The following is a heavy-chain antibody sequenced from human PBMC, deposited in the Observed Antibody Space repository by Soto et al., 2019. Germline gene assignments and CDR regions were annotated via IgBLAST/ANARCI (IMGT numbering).Heavy chain of an antibody. J-gene: IGHJ3*02. CDR1: GGSITSSGSA. CDR2: IDYSGNI. Sequence: SETLSLTCNASGGSITSSGSAWGWIRQSPGKGLEWIGTIDYSGNIYYIPSLKSRITISVDTSKNQISLKLSSVTAADTAVYYCARDPRIAVVGSAFDIWGQGTMVTVSS. CDR3: ARDPRIAVVGSAFDI. V-gene: IGHV4-39*02. D-gene: IGHD6-19*01.